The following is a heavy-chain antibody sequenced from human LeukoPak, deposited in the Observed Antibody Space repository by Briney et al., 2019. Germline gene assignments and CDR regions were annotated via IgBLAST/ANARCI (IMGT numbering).Heavy chain of an antibody. Sequence: GGSLRLSCAASGFTFSSYAMHWVRQAPGKGLEWVAVISYDGSNKYYADSVKGRFTISRDNSKNTLYLQMNSLRAEDTAVYYCARGGVVAAIKYWGQGTLVTVSS. D-gene: IGHD2-15*01. CDR1: GFTFSSYA. J-gene: IGHJ4*02. V-gene: IGHV3-30*04. CDR3: ARGGVVAAIKY. CDR2: ISYDGSNK.